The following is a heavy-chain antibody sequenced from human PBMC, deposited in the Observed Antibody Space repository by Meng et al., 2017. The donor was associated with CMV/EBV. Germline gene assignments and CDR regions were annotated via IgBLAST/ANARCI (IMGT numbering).Heavy chain of an antibody. CDR3: ARAYSPYGGNSRDFDY. D-gene: IGHD4-23*01. V-gene: IGHV3-11*01. J-gene: IGHJ4*02. CDR2: ISSNSGSII. CDR1: GFTFSEYH. Sequence: GESLKISCAASGFTFSEYHISWIRQAPGKGLEWVSDISSNSGSIIYYADSVKGRFTISRDNAKNSLYLQMNRLRAEDTAVYYCARAYSPYGGNSRDFDYWGQGTLVTVSS.